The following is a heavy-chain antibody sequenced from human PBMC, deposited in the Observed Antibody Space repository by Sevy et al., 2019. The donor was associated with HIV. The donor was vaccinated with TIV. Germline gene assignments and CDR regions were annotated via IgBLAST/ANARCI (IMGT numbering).Heavy chain of an antibody. J-gene: IGHJ4*02. CDR1: GYSFTTYW. CDR2: IYPSDSEI. CDR3: VIGGRDSYVRYNDWHADY. V-gene: IGHV5-51*01. Sequence: GESLKISCKGSGYSFTTYWIGWVRQMPGKDLEWIGIIYPSDSEIRGSPPVQGQVTISADRSISTAFLQWSGLKASDSAVYYCVIGGRDSYVRYNDWHADYWGQGTLVTVSS. D-gene: IGHD3-9*01.